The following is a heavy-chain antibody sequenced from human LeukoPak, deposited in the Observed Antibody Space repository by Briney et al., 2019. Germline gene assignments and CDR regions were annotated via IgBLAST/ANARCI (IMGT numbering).Heavy chain of an antibody. D-gene: IGHD3-10*01. CDR2: IYYSGST. Sequence: SQTLSLTYTVSGGSISSGGYYWSWIRQHPGKGLEWIGYIYYSGSTCYNPSLKSRVTISVDTSKNQFSLKLSSVTAADTAVYYCARGRARSGWFDPWGQGTLVTVSS. V-gene: IGHV4-31*03. J-gene: IGHJ5*02. CDR1: GGSISSGGYY. CDR3: ARGRARSGWFDP.